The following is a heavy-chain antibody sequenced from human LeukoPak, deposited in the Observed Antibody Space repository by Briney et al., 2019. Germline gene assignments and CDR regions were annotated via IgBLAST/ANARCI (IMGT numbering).Heavy chain of an antibody. D-gene: IGHD2-15*01. Sequence: PSETLPLTCTVSGGSISSGDYYWSWIRQPPGKGLEWIGYIYYSGSTYYNPSLKSRVTISVDTSKNQFSLKLSSVTAADTAVYYCAREELLRAPRLDYWGQGTLVTVSS. CDR1: GGSISSGDYY. J-gene: IGHJ4*02. V-gene: IGHV4-30-4*08. CDR2: IYYSGST. CDR3: AREELLRAPRLDY.